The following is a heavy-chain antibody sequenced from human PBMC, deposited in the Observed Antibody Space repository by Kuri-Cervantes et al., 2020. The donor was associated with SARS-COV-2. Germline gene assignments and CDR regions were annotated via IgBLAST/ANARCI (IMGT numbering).Heavy chain of an antibody. J-gene: IGHJ4*02. Sequence: GESLKISCAASGFTFSSYAMSWVRQAPGKGLGWVTAIRGSGGRTYYADSVKGRFTISRDNSKNTLYLQMNSLRAEDTAVYYCAKAPYGDKGAFDYWGQGTLVTVSS. CDR1: GFTFSSYA. CDR3: AKAPYGDKGAFDY. V-gene: IGHV3-23*01. D-gene: IGHD4-17*01. CDR2: IRGSGGRT.